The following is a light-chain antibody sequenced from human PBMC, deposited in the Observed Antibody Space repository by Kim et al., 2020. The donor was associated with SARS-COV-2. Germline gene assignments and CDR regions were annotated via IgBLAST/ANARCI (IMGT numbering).Light chain of an antibody. CDR1: QPVSGY. CDR3: QNYDTSPMYT. J-gene: IGKJ2*01. Sequence: LSPGDSATLSCRASQPVSGYLAWYQQRPGRAPRLLIYGASSRATGIPDRFRGSGAGTDFTLTISRLEPEDFAVYYCQNYDTSPMYTFGQGTKLEI. CDR2: GAS. V-gene: IGKV3-20*01.